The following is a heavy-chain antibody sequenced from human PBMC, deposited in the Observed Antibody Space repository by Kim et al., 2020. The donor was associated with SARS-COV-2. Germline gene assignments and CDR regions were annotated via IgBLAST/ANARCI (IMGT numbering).Heavy chain of an antibody. Sequence: STNDTPSLKSRVTIAVDTAKNQVSLKLGSVTAADSAVYYCARAPWLLADYWGQGTLVTVSS. J-gene: IGHJ4*02. D-gene: IGHD2-15*01. V-gene: IGHV4-59*01. CDR3: ARAPWLLADY. CDR2: ST.